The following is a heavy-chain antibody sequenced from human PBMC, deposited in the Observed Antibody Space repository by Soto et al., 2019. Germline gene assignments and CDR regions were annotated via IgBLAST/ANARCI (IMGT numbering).Heavy chain of an antibody. J-gene: IGHJ6*02. CDR2: ISNSGGST. CDR3: AKDIVVVPAASMGYYYYGMDV. Sequence: PGGSLRLSCAASGFTFSSYGMHWVRQAPGQGLEWISDISNSGGSTYYADSVKGRFTISRDNSKNTLYLQMNSLRAEDTAVYYCAKDIVVVPAASMGYYYYGMDVWGQGTTVTVSS. CDR1: GFTFSSYG. V-gene: IGHV3-23*01. D-gene: IGHD2-2*01.